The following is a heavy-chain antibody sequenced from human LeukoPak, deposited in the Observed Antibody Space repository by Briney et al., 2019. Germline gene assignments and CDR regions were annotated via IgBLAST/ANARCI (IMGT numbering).Heavy chain of an antibody. CDR3: VGVETVTMVRGASGDV. CDR2: IHSGGRA. D-gene: IGHD3-10*01. V-gene: IGHV3-66*02. Sequence: GGSLRLSCAASGFSVSSNYMTWVRQAPGKGLEWVSVIHSGGRAYYADSVKGRFTTSRDNSKNTLDLQMNSLSVEDTAVYYCVGVETVTMVRGASGDVWGKGTTVTVSS. CDR1: GFSVSSNY. J-gene: IGHJ6*04.